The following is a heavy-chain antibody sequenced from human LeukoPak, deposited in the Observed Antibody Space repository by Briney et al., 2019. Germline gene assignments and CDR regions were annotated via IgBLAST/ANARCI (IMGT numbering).Heavy chain of an antibody. D-gene: IGHD1-26*01. CDR2: INPSGGGT. V-gene: IGHV1-46*01. CDR3: AAGYSGSYYVY. Sequence: ASVKVSCKASGCTFTRYNMHWVRQAPGQGLEWMGIINPSGGGTTYAHKFQGRVTMTRDTSTSTVYMELSSLRSEDTAVYYCAAGYSGSYYVYWGQGTLVTVSS. CDR1: GCTFTRYN. J-gene: IGHJ4*02.